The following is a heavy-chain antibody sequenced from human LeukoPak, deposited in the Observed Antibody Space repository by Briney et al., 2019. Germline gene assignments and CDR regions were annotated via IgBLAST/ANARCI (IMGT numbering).Heavy chain of an antibody. CDR1: GFTLSTYS. CDR2: ISSSSSYM. V-gene: IGHV3-21*01. D-gene: IGHD3/OR15-3a*01. J-gene: IGHJ6*02. CDR3: ARGGVGLVIIPGWEYDYYGLDV. Sequence: NTGGSLRLSCAASGFTLSTYSMNWVRQAPGKGLEWVSSISSSSSYMYYADSVKGRFIISRDNAKNSLHLQMNSLRAEDTAVYYCARGGVGLVIIPGWEYDYYGLDVWGQGTTVTVSS.